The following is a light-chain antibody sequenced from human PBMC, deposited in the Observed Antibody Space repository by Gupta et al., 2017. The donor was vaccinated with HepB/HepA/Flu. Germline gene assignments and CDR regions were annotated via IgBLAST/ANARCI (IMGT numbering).Light chain of an antibody. CDR1: QTVGRN. V-gene: IGKV3-15*01. CDR3: QQYNDWPRT. CDR2: RAS. Sequence: ETVMTQFPATLSVSPGESATLSCRASQTVGRNLAWYQHKSGQAPVLLIYRASTRVTGVPDRFSGSGSQTEFTLTISSLQSEDLAIYYCQQYNDWPRTFGQGTRVEIE. J-gene: IGKJ1*01.